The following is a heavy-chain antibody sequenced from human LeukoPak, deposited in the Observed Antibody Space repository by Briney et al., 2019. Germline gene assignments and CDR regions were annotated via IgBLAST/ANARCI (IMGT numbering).Heavy chain of an antibody. Sequence: GGSLRLSCAASGFTFDDYAMHWARQAPGKGLEWVSLISCDGGSTYYADSVKGRFTISRDNSKNSLYLQMNSLRAEDTALYYCAKGSVSASRGFDWLCAVDNWGQGTLVTVSS. CDR3: AKGSVSASRGFDWLCAVDN. CDR2: ISCDGGST. D-gene: IGHD3-9*01. J-gene: IGHJ4*02. V-gene: IGHV3-43D*03. CDR1: GFTFDDYA.